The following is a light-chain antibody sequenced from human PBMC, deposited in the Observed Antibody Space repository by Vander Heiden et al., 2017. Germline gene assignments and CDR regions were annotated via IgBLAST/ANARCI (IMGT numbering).Light chain of an antibody. CDR3: QQYNGYSLT. CDR1: QSSRSW. CDR2: KAS. V-gene: IGKV1-5*03. J-gene: IGKJ1*01. Sequence: DIPITQSPSTLSASVGDRVTITCRASQSSRSWLAWYQQKPGKAPKLLIYKASSVESGVPSRFSGSGSGTEFTLTISSLQPDDFATYYCQQYNGYSLTFGQGTRVEMK.